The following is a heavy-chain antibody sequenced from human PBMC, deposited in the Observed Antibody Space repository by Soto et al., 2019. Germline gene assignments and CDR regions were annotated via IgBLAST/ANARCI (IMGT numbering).Heavy chain of an antibody. D-gene: IGHD4-4*01. CDR2: ISAYNGNT. Sequence: ASVKVSCKASGYTFTSYGISWVRRAPGQGLEWMGWISAYNGNTNYAQKLQGRVTMTTDTSTSTAYMELRSLRSDDTAVYYCARGSDYSNTGGGWFDPWGQGTQVTVSS. V-gene: IGHV1-18*01. CDR3: ARGSDYSNTGGGWFDP. CDR1: GYTFTSYG. J-gene: IGHJ5*02.